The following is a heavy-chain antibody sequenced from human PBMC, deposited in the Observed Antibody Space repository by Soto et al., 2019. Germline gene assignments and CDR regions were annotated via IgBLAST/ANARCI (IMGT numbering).Heavy chain of an antibody. CDR3: ARRHGSCFDY. CDR2: IYYSGST. CDR1: GGSISSDY. J-gene: IGHJ4*02. Sequence: SETLSLTCTVSGGSISSDYWSWIRQPPGKGLEWIGYIYYSGSTNYNPSLKSRVTISVDTSKNQFSLKLSSVTAADTAVYYCARRHGSCFDYWGQGTLVTVSS. V-gene: IGHV4-59*08.